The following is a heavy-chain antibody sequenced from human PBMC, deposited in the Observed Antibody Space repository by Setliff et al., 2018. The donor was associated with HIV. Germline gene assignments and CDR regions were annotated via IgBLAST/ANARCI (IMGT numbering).Heavy chain of an antibody. Sequence: PGGSLRLSCAASGFTVSSNYMSWVRQAPGKGLEWVSVIYSGGNTYYADSVKGRFTISRDNSKNTLYLQMNSLRAEDTAVYYCAKDVLVGGTYRLVPDYWGQGTPVTVSS. CDR2: IYSGGNT. CDR1: GFTVSSNY. V-gene: IGHV3-53*01. J-gene: IGHJ4*02. CDR3: AKDVLVGGTYRLVPDY. D-gene: IGHD3-9*01.